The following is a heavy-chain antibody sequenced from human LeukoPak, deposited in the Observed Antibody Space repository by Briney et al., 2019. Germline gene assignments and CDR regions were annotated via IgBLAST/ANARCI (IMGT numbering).Heavy chain of an antibody. CDR3: ARIQRGYSYGSPQTFDY. V-gene: IGHV4-38-2*02. CDR1: GGSISSYY. D-gene: IGHD5-18*01. Sequence: SETLSLTCTVSGGSISSYYWGWIRQPPGKGLEWIGSIYHSGSTYYNPSLKSRVTISVDTSKNQFSLKLSSVTAADTAVYYCARIQRGYSYGSPQTFDYWGQGTLVTVSS. J-gene: IGHJ4*02. CDR2: IYHSGST.